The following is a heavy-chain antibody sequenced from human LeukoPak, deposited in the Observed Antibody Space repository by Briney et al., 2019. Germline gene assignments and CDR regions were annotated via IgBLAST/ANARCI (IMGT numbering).Heavy chain of an antibody. V-gene: IGHV3-23*01. J-gene: IGHJ6*03. D-gene: IGHD3-10*01. CDR1: GFTFSNYG. CDR3: ARGGHDYYYMDV. Sequence: GGTLRLSCAASGFTFSNYGMSWVRQTPGKGLEWVSAITGSGGTTYYPDSVKGRFTISRDNSKNTLYLQMNSLRSEDTAVYYCARGGHDYYYMDVWGKGTTVTVSS. CDR2: ITGSGGTT.